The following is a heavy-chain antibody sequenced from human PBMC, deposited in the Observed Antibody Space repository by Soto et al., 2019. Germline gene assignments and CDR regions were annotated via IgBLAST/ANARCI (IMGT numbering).Heavy chain of an antibody. Sequence: EVQLVETGGGLIQPGGSLRLSCAASGFTVSSTYMSWVRQAQGKGLEWVSVIYSGGSTYYADSVKGRFTIFRDDSKYTVYLQMNSLRAEDTAVYYCGSTSFPGYYYYGMDVWGEGTTVTVSS. CDR3: GSTSFPGYYYYGMDV. CDR2: IYSGGST. CDR1: GFTVSSTY. V-gene: IGHV3-53*02. D-gene: IGHD2-2*01. J-gene: IGHJ6*04.